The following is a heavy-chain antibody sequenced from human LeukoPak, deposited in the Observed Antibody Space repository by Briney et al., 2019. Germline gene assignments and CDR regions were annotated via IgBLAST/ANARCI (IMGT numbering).Heavy chain of an antibody. Sequence: SETLSLTCTVSGGSISSGSYYWSWIRQPAGKGLEWIGRIYTSGSTNYNPSLKSRVTISVDTSKNQFSLKLSSVTAADTAVYYCARDLYGHFDYWGQGTLVTVSS. CDR3: ARDLYGHFDY. V-gene: IGHV4-61*02. J-gene: IGHJ4*02. D-gene: IGHD4-17*01. CDR2: IYTSGST. CDR1: GGSISSGSYY.